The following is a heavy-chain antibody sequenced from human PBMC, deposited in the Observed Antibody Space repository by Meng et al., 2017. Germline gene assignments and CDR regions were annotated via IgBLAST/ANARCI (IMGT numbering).Heavy chain of an antibody. D-gene: IGHD3-9*01. J-gene: IGHJ4*02. CDR1: GYSFTSYW. Sequence: LRLSCKGSGYSFTSYWIGWVRQMPGKGLEWMGIIYPGDSDTRYSPSFQGQVTISADKSISTAYLQWSSLKASDTAMYYCASSSMEYYDILTGPYYFDYWGQGTLVTVSS. V-gene: IGHV5-51*01. CDR2: IYPGDSDT. CDR3: ASSSMEYYDILTGPYYFDY.